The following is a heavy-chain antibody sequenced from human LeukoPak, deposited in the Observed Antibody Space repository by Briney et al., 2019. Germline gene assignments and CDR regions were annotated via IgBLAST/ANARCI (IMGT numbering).Heavy chain of an antibody. CDR2: IYYSGST. V-gene: IGHV4-59*01. CDR1: AGSISSYY. J-gene: IGHJ4*02. Sequence: SETLCLTCTVSAGSISSYYWSWIRQPPGKGLEWIGYIYYSGSTNYNPSLKSRVTISVDTSKNQFSLKLSSVTAADTAVYYCARVVVYYFDYWGQGTLVTVSS. D-gene: IGHD2-15*01. CDR3: ARVVVYYFDY.